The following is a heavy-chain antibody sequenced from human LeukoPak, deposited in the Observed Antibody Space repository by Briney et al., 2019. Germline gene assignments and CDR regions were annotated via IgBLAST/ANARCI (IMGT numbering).Heavy chain of an antibody. CDR1: GYTLTSYD. Sequence: GASVKVSCKASGYTLTSYDINWVRQATGQGLEWMGWMNPNSGNTGYAQKFQGRVTMTRNTSISTAYMELSSLRSEDTAVYYCARGARYMDIPFDYWGQGTLVTVSS. CDR2: MNPNSGNT. D-gene: IGHD2-2*03. J-gene: IGHJ4*02. CDR3: ARGARYMDIPFDY. V-gene: IGHV1-8*01.